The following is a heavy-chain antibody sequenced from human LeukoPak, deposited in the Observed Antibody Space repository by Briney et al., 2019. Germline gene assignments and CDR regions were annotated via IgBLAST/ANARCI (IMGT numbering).Heavy chain of an antibody. CDR3: ARERIAATGTGWFDP. J-gene: IGHJ5*02. CDR1: GFTFSSYA. V-gene: IGHV3-30-3*01. Sequence: GRSLRLSCAASGFTFSSYAVHWVRQAPGKGLEWVADISDDGSNKYYADSVKGRFTVSRDNSKNTLYLHMNSLRAEDTAVYYCARERIAATGTGWFDPWGQGTLVTVSS. CDR2: ISDDGSNK. D-gene: IGHD6-13*01.